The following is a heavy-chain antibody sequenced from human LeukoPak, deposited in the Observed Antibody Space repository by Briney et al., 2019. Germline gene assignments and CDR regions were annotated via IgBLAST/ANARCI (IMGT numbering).Heavy chain of an antibody. J-gene: IGHJ3*02. Sequence: SETLSLTCTVSGGSISSSSYYWGWIRQPPGKGLEWIGSIYYSGSTYYNPSLKSRVIISVDTSKNQFSLKLSSVTAADTAVYYCARRRKGAGAFDIWGQGTMVTVSS. CDR3: ARRRKGAGAFDI. D-gene: IGHD6-19*01. CDR2: IYYSGST. CDR1: GGSISSSSYY. V-gene: IGHV4-39*07.